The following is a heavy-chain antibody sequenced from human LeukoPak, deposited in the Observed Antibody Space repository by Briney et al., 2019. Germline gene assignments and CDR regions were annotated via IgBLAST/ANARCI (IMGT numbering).Heavy chain of an antibody. J-gene: IGHJ3*02. Sequence: TSVKVSCKASGYTFTSYGISWVRQAPGQGLEWMGWISAYNGNTNYAQKLQGRVTMTTDTSTSTAYMELRSLRSDDTSVYYCERPRREGSYGSGDDAFDIWGQGTMVTVSS. CDR2: ISAYNGNT. D-gene: IGHD3-10*01. CDR1: GYTFTSYG. CDR3: ERPRREGSYGSGDDAFDI. V-gene: IGHV1-18*01.